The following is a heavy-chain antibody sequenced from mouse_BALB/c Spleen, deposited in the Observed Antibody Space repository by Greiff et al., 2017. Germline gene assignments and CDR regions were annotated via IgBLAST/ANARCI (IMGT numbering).Heavy chain of an antibody. CDR3: ASYGNYFDY. CDR2: IDPANGNT. D-gene: IGHD2-1*01. J-gene: IGHJ2*01. Sequence: EVKLVESGPELVKPGASVKISCKASGYSFTGYFMNWVMQSHGKSLEWIGRIDPANGNTKYDPKFQGKATITADTSSNTAYLQLSSLTSEDTAVYYCASYGNYFDYWGQGTTLTVSS. CDR1: GYSFTGYF. V-gene: IGHV1-20*01.